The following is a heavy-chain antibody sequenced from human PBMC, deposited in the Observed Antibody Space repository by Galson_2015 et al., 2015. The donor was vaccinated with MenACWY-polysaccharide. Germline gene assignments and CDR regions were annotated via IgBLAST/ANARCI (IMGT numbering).Heavy chain of an antibody. CDR1: GFTFSDYY. V-gene: IGHV3-11*01. CDR2: ISSSGSTI. J-gene: IGHJ4*02. D-gene: IGHD6-19*01. Sequence: SLRLSCAASGFTFSDYYMSWIRQAPGKGLEWVPYISSSGSTIYYADSVKGRFTISRDNAKNSLYLQMNSLRAEDTAVYYCARFYSSGREFDFWGQGTLVTVSS. CDR3: ARFYSSGREFDF.